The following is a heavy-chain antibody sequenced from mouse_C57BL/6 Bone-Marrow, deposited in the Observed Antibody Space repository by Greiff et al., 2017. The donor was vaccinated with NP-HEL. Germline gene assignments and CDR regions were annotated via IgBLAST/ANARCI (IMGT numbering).Heavy chain of an antibody. D-gene: IGHD4-1*01. CDR3: GRNRGLGTGFGY. J-gene: IGHJ3*01. Sequence: EVQVVESGGGLVKPGGSLKLSCAASGFTFSSYAMSWVRQTPEKRLEWVATISDGGSYTYYPDNVKGRFTISRDNAKNNLYLQMSHLESEDTAMYYCGRNRGLGTGFGYWGQGTLVTVSA. V-gene: IGHV5-4*01. CDR2: ISDGGSYT. CDR1: GFTFSSYA.